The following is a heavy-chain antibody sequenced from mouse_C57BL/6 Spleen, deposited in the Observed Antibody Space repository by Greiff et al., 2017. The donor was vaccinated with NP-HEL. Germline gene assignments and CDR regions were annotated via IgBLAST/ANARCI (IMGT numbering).Heavy chain of an antibody. CDR2: IYPGDGDT. CDR1: GYAFSSSW. J-gene: IGHJ3*01. CDR3: ARGEVFAY. V-gene: IGHV1-82*01. Sequence: VKLMESGPELVKPGASVKISCKASGYAFSSSWMNWVKRRPGKGLEWIGRIYPGDGDTNYNGKFKGKATLTADKSSSTAYMQLSSLTSEDSAVYFCARGEVFAYWGQGTLVTVSA.